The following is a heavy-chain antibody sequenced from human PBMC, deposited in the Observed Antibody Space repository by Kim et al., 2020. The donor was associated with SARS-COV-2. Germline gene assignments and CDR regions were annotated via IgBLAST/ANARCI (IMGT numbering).Heavy chain of an antibody. Sequence: SETLSLTCAVYGGSFSGYYWSWIRQPPGKGLEWIGEINHSGSTNYNPSLKSRVTISVDTSKNQFSLKLSSVTAADTAVYYCARGQGVVVPAAMGVLLFYYDYMDVWGKGTTVTVSS. CDR1: GGSFSGYY. CDR2: INHSGST. V-gene: IGHV4-34*01. D-gene: IGHD2-2*01. J-gene: IGHJ6*03. CDR3: ARGQGVVVPAAMGVLLFYYDYMDV.